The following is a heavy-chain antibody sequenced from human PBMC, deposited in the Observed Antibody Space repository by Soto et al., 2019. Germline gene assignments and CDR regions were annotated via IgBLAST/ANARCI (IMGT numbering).Heavy chain of an antibody. CDR3: AKDREVQEYYYYYMDV. CDR2: ISYDGSNK. Sequence: PGGPLRLSCAASGFSFSSYGLHWVRQAPGKGLEWVAVISYDGSNKYYADSVKGRFTISRDNSKNTLYLKMNSLRAEDTAVFYCAKDREVQEYYYYYMDVWGKGTTVTVSS. CDR1: GFSFSSYG. V-gene: IGHV3-30*18. J-gene: IGHJ6*03.